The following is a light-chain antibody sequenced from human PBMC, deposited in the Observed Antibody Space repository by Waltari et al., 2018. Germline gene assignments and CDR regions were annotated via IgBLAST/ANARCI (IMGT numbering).Light chain of an antibody. CDR1: QSVSTY. Sequence: DIQMTQSPSSLSASVGDRVTITCRAGQSVSTYLNWYQHKPGKAPKLLIYFASSLHTGVPSRFGGSGSGADFTLTISSRQPEDFATYYYQQSFSPPWTFGQGTKVEIK. V-gene: IGKV1-39*01. J-gene: IGKJ1*01. CDR3: QQSFSPPWT. CDR2: FAS.